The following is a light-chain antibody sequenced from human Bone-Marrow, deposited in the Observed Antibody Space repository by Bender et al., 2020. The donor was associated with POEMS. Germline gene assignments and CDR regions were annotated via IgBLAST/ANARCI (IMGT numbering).Light chain of an antibody. CDR1: KLGNRY. Sequence: SFELTQPPSVSVSPGQTASITCSGDKLGNRYVCWYQQKAGQSPVLVILQNSRRPSGIPERFSGSSSGHTATLTISGTQAMDEADYYCQAWDSGSAVFGGGTRLTVL. CDR2: QNS. V-gene: IGLV3-1*01. CDR3: QAWDSGSAV. J-gene: IGLJ2*01.